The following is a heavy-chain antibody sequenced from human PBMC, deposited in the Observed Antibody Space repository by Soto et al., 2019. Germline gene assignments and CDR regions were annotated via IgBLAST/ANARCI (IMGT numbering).Heavy chain of an antibody. CDR3: AGRLFDGAFDI. D-gene: IGHD1-26*01. V-gene: IGHV4-34*01. CDR2: INHSGST. J-gene: IGHJ3*02. CDR1: GGSFSGYY. Sequence: QVQLQQWGAGLLKPSETLSLTCAVYGGSFSGYYWSWIRQPPGKGLEWIGEINHSGSTNYNPSLKSRVTISVDTSKNQFSLKLSSVTAADTAVYYCAGRLFDGAFDIWGQGTMVTVSS.